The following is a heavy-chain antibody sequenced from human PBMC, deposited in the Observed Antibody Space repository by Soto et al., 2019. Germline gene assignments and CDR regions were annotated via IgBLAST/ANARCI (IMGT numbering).Heavy chain of an antibody. CDR2: INHSGST. J-gene: IGHJ4*02. Sequence: SETLPLTCAVYGGSFSGYYWSWIRQPPGKGLEWIGEINHSGSTNYNPSLKSRVTISVDTSKNQFSLKLSSVTAADTAVYYCARVRGDIVVVPAAIYFDYWGQGTLVTVSS. CDR3: ARVRGDIVVVPAAIYFDY. V-gene: IGHV4-34*01. CDR1: GGSFSGYY. D-gene: IGHD2-2*02.